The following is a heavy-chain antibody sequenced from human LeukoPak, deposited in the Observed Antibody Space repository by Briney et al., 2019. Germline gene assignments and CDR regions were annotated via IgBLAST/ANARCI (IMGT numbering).Heavy chain of an antibody. CDR3: ARPKAAADLPPSY. D-gene: IGHD6-13*01. J-gene: IGHJ4*02. Sequence: GESLKISCQGSGYNFTSYWIGWVRQMPGKGLEWMGIIYPGDSDTRYSPSFQGQVTISADKSISTAYLQWSSLKASDTAMYYCARPKAAADLPPSYWGQGTLVTVSS. CDR1: GYNFTSYW. CDR2: IYPGDSDT. V-gene: IGHV5-51*01.